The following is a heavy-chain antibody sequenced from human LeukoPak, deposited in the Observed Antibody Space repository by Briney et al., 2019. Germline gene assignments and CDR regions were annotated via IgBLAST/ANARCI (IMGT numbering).Heavy chain of an antibody. CDR2: IYTSGST. CDR1: GGSISSGSYY. J-gene: IGHJ6*03. V-gene: IGHV4-61*02. Sequence: NPSQTLSLTCTVSGGSISSGSYYWSWIRQPAGKGLEWIGRIYTSGSTNYNPSLKSRVTISVDTSKNQFSLKLSSLTAADTAVYFCAIDPVGVPAAMPRDYYYMDVWGKGTTGTVSS. D-gene: IGHD2-2*01. CDR3: AIDPVGVPAAMPRDYYYMDV.